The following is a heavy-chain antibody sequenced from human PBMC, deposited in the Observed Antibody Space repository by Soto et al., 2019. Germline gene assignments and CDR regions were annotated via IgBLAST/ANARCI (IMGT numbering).Heavy chain of an antibody. J-gene: IGHJ5*02. D-gene: IGHD3-16*02. V-gene: IGHV3-23*01. CDR3: AKFLSRLRLGELSS. Sequence: GSLRLSCAASGFTFSSYAMSWVRQAPGKGLEWVSAISGSGGSTYYADSVKGRFTISRDNSKNTLYLQMNSLRAEDTAVYYCAKFLSRLRLGELSSWGQGTLVTVS. CDR2: ISGSGGST. CDR1: GFTFSSYA.